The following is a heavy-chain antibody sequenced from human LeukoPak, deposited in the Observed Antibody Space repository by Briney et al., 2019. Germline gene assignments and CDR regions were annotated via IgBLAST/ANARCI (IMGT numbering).Heavy chain of an antibody. CDR3: TRRTRIAAGVYNIDI. Sequence: LSETLSLTCTVSGGSISGYYWNWIRQPPGKGLEWLGYIYPSGNSDYNPSLTSRVGMSVDTSKKQISLSLSSVTAADTAVYYCTRRTRIAAGVYNIDIWGQGTLVTASP. V-gene: IGHV4-4*09. D-gene: IGHD6-25*01. J-gene: IGHJ4*02. CDR2: IYPSGNS. CDR1: GGSISGYY.